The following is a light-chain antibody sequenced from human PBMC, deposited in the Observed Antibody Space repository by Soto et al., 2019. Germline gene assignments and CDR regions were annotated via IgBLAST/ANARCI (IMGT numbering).Light chain of an antibody. CDR1: SSDVGGYDY. J-gene: IGLJ1*01. CDR3: SSLTSGSTRV. CDR2: EVT. V-gene: IGLV2-14*01. Sequence: QSALTQPASVSGSPGQSITISCTGTSSDVGGYDYVSWYQQHPDKAPKLIIYEVTDRPSGVSSRFSCSKSGNTASLTISGLQAEDEADYYCSSLTSGSTRVFGTGTKLTVL.